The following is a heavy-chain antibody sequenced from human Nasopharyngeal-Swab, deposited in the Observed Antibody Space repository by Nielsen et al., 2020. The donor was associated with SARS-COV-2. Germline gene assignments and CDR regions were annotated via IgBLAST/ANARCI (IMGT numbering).Heavy chain of an antibody. Sequence: GGSLRLSCVASGLTFSRHFWSWIRQTPAKGLEWVSSITISGDNIYYAESVEGRFTISRDISRNTLYLQLSSLRVEDTAIYYCATRPANGDFFVFDYWGQGALVTVSS. J-gene: IGHJ4*02. CDR2: ITISGDNI. CDR3: ATRPANGDFFVFDY. CDR1: GLTFSRHF. D-gene: IGHD2-8*01. V-gene: IGHV3-23*01.